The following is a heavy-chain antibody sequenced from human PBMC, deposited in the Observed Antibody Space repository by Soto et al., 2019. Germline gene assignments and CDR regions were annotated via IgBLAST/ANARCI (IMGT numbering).Heavy chain of an antibody. Sequence: GSVKVSCKASGYTFTTYSMHLGRQAPGQRLEWMGWINAANGNTKYSQKFQGRVTITRDTSASTAYMELSSLRSEDTAVYFCARSTGYNSVPPAWYYFDYWGQGTLVTVSS. CDR1: GYTFTTYS. J-gene: IGHJ4*02. V-gene: IGHV1-3*01. CDR3: ARSTGYNSVPPAWYYFDY. CDR2: INAANGNT. D-gene: IGHD6-25*01.